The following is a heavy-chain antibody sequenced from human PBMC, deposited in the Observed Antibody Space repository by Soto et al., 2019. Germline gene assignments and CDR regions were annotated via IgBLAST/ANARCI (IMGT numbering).Heavy chain of an antibody. D-gene: IGHD6-19*01. CDR3: ARDAGGSGWYGDY. CDR1: GGTLSISA. CDR2: IIPIFGTA. V-gene: IGHV1-69*01. J-gene: IGHJ4*02. Sequence: GXSLKVSITASGGTLSISAITFVRQTPGQGLEWMGGIIPIFGTANYAQKFQGRVTITADESTSTAYMELSSLRSEDTAVYYCARDAGGSGWYGDYWCQGTRVTVSS.